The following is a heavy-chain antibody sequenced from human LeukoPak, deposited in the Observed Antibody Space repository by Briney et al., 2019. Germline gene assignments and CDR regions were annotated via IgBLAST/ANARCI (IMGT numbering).Heavy chain of an antibody. Sequence: PSETLSLTCAVSGYSISSGYYWGWIRQPPGKGLEWIGSIYHSGSTYYNPSLKSRVTISVDTSKNQFSLKLSSMTAADTAVYYCARLAWGSSRHKFDYWGQGTLVTVSS. CDR2: IYHSGST. J-gene: IGHJ4*02. V-gene: IGHV4-38-2*01. D-gene: IGHD6-6*01. CDR1: GYSISSGYY. CDR3: ARLAWGSSRHKFDY.